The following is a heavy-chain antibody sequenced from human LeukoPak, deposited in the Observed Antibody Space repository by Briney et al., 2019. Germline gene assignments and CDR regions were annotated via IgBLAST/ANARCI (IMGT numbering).Heavy chain of an antibody. Sequence: SETLSLTCTVSGGSISSYYWSWIRQPPGKGLEWIWYIYYSGSTNYNPSLKSRVTISVDTSKNQFSLKLSSVTAADTAVYYCARILADGSGTYGMDVWGQGTTVTVSS. D-gene: IGHD3-10*01. J-gene: IGHJ6*02. V-gene: IGHV4-59*08. CDR1: GGSISSYY. CDR3: ARILADGSGTYGMDV. CDR2: IYYSGST.